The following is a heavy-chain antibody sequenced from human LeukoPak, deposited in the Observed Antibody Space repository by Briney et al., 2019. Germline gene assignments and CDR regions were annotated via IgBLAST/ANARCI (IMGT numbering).Heavy chain of an antibody. CDR2: VGISGAT. V-gene: IGHV3-23*01. J-gene: IGHJ4*02. CDR1: GFTFSSYA. CDR3: ARRGKFYFDF. Sequence: GGSLRLSCAASGFTFSSYAMSWVRQAPGKGLEWVSTVGISGATYYADSVKGRFTISRDSSKNTLYVQMNNLRVEDTAVYYCARRGKFYFDFWGQGTLVTVSS. D-gene: IGHD1-1*01.